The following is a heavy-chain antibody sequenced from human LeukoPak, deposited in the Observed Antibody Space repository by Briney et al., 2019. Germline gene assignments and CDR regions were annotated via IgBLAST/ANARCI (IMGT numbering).Heavy chain of an antibody. CDR2: ISGSGGST. J-gene: IGHJ5*02. D-gene: IGHD3-10*01. CDR3: AKDPGYYYGSGSPYNWFDP. CDR1: GFTFSSYA. V-gene: IGHV3-23*01. Sequence: GGSLRLSCAASGFTFSSYAMSWVRQAPGKGLEWVSAISGSGGSTYYADSVKGRFTISRDNSKNTLYLQMNSLRAEDTAVYYCAKDPGYYYGSGSPYNWFDPWGQGTLVTVSS.